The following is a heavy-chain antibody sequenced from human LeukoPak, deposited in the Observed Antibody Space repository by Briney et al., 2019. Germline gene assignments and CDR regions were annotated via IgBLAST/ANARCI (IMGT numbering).Heavy chain of an antibody. CDR3: ERERYSGYDYYADY. Sequence: LMLCFSTPLFTFSSYAGDSVRRTRGKVVGRDAVISCDGSNKYYAECVKGRFTISRDNSKNMLYLQMNCLRAEDTAVYYCERERYSGYDYYADYWGQGTLVTVSS. V-gene: IGHV3-30*04. J-gene: IGHJ4*02. D-gene: IGHD5-12*01. CDR2: ISCDGSNK. CDR1: LFTFSSYA.